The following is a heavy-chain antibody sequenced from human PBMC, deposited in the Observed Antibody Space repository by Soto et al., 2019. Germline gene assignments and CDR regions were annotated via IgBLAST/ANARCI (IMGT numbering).Heavy chain of an antibody. V-gene: IGHV1-2*02. D-gene: IGHD6-19*01. CDR2: INPNSGDT. CDR1: GYTFTGYY. J-gene: IGHJ4*02. CDR3: ARGGNDGWYFGY. Sequence: ASVKVSCKASGYTFTGYYMHWVRQAPGQGLEWMGWINPNSGDTNYAQKFQGRVTMTRDTSISTAYMELSRLRSDDTAVYYCARGGNDGWYFGYWGQGTLFTVSS.